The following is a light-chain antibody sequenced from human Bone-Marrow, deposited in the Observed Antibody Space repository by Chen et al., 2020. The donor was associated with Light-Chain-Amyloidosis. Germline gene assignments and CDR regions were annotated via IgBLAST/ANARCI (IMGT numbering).Light chain of an antibody. CDR1: SSDVGSYDF. CDR2: EGT. CDR3: CSYAGSPLYV. Sequence: QSALTQPASVSGSPGQSITISCTGTSSDVGSYDFVSWYQQHAGKAPYLSLYEGTTPPSGVSHRFSGATSGNTASLTIAGLQAEDEADDYCCSYAGSPLYVCGTGTKVSGL. J-gene: IGLJ1*01. V-gene: IGLV2-23*01.